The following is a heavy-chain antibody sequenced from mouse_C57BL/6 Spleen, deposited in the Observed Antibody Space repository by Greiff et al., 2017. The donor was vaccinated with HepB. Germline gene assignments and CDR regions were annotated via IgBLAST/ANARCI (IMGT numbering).Heavy chain of an antibody. CDR2: IDPSDSYT. V-gene: IGHV1-69*01. D-gene: IGHD2-1*01. Sequence: QVQLQQPGAELVMPGASVKLSCKASGYTFTSYWMHWVKQRPGQGLEWIGEIDPSDSYTNYNQKFKGKSTLTVDKSSSTASMQLSSLTSEDSAVYYCARWELLRNAMDYWGQGTSVTVSS. CDR3: ARWELLRNAMDY. CDR1: GYTFTSYW. J-gene: IGHJ4*01.